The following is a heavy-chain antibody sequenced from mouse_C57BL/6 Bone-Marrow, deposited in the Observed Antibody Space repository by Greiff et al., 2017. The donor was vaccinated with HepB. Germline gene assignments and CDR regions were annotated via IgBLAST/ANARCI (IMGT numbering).Heavy chain of an antibody. CDR2: ISNGGGST. V-gene: IGHV5-12*01. CDR3: ARQGSSGYQAWFAY. CDR1: GFTFSDYY. D-gene: IGHD3-2*02. J-gene: IGHJ3*01. Sequence: EVQLVESGGGLVQPGGSLKLSCAASGFTFSDYYMYWVRQTPEKRLEWVAYISNGGGSTYYPDTVKGRFTISRDNAKNTLYLQMSRLKSEDTAMYYCARQGSSGYQAWFAYWGQGTLVTVSA.